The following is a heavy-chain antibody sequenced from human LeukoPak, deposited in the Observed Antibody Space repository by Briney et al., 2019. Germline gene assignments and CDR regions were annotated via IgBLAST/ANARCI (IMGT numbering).Heavy chain of an antibody. D-gene: IGHD1-1*01. Sequence: TGGSLRFSCAASGLTFRNYGMHWVRQAPGKGLEWVAIISYDGSNKYYADSVRGRFTISKDNSQNTLYLQMNSLRAEDTAVYYCASHRGDYATGYFDYWGQGTLVTVSS. V-gene: IGHV3-30*03. J-gene: IGHJ4*02. CDR2: ISYDGSNK. CDR1: GLTFRNYG. CDR3: ASHRGDYATGYFDY.